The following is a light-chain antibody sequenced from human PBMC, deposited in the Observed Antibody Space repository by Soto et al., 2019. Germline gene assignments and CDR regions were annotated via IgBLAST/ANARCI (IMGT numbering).Light chain of an antibody. CDR3: SSYVTGNSVI. V-gene: IGLV2-8*01. CDR2: ELS. J-gene: IGLJ2*01. Sequence: QSVLTQPPSASGSPGQSVTISCTGTSRDVGGHDYVSWYQQHPGKAPKLMIYELSKRPSGVPDRFSGSKSGNTASLTVSGLQAEDEADYYCSSYVTGNSVIFGGGTKLTVL. CDR1: SRDVGGHDY.